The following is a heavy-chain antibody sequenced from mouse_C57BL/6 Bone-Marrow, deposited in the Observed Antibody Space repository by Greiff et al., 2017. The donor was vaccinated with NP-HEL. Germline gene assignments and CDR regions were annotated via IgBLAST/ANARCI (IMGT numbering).Heavy chain of an antibody. CDR3: AREIGYYGSSYDFDY. CDR2: ISDGGSYT. Sequence: EVKLVESGGGLVKPGGSLKLSCAASGFTFSSYAMSWVRQTPDKRLEWVATISDGGSYTYYPDNVKGRFTISRDNAKNNLYLQMSHLKSEDTAMYYCAREIGYYGSSYDFDYWGQGTTLTVSS. CDR1: GFTFSSYA. V-gene: IGHV5-4*03. D-gene: IGHD1-1*01. J-gene: IGHJ2*01.